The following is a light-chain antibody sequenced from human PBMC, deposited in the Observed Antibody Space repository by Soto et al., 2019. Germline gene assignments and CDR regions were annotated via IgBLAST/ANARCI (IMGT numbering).Light chain of an antibody. CDR2: DAS. J-gene: IGKJ3*01. Sequence: DIQMTQSPSSLSASVGDTVTITFQASQDITNHLNWYQQKPGKAPNLLIYDASHLETGVPSRFSGSGSGTYFTLTISSLQPEDIATYYCQKYDDVPQFGPGTKVDIK. CDR1: QDITNH. CDR3: QKYDDVPQ. V-gene: IGKV1-33*01.